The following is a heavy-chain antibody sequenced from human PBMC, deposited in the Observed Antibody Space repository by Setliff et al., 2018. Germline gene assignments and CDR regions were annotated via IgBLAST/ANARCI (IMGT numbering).Heavy chain of an antibody. V-gene: IGHV4-59*12. D-gene: IGHD1-1*01. Sequence: PSETLSLTCTVSGGSISSYYWSWIRQPPGKGLEWIGYIYYSGSTNYNPSLKSRVTISVDTSKNQFSLKVSSVTAADTAVYYCAKERNTQNGFFDYWSQGTLVTVSS. CDR1: GGSISSYY. J-gene: IGHJ4*02. CDR2: IYYSGST. CDR3: AKERNTQNGFFDY.